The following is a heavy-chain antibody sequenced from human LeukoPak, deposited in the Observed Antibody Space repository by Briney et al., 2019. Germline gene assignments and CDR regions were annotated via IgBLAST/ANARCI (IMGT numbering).Heavy chain of an antibody. V-gene: IGHV4-59*01. Sequence: MASETLSLTCTVSGGSISSYHWSWIRQPPGKGLEWIGYIYYSGSTNYNPSLKSRVTISVDTSKNQFSLKLSSVTAADTAVYYCARVAYYYDSSGYYYNAFDIWGQGTMVTVSS. CDR2: IYYSGST. D-gene: IGHD3-22*01. J-gene: IGHJ3*02. CDR3: ARVAYYYDSSGYYYNAFDI. CDR1: GGSISSYH.